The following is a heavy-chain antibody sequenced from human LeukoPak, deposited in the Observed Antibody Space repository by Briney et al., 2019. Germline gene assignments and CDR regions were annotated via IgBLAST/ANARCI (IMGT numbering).Heavy chain of an antibody. CDR1: GFTFSSYS. CDR2: ISSSSSYI. V-gene: IGHV3-21*01. D-gene: IGHD3/OR15-3a*01. CDR3: ARDRTGDCDY. Sequence: GGSLRLSCAASGFTFSSYSMTWVRQAPGKGLEWVSSISSSSSYIYYADSVKGRFTISRDNAKNSLYLQMNSLRAEDTAVYYCARDRTGDCDYWGQGTLVTVSS. J-gene: IGHJ4*02.